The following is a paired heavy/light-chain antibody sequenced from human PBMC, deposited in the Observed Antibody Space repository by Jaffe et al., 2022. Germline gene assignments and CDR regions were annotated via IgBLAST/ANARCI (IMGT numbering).Heavy chain of an antibody. CDR3: ARPGYSYGYENWYFDL. Sequence: QVQLVQSGAEVKKPGASVKVSCKASGYTFTSYYMHWVRQAPGQGLEWMGIINPSGGSTSYAQKFQGRVTMTRDTSTSTVYMELSSLRSEDTAVYYCARPGYSYGYENWYFDLWGRGTLVTVSS. CDR2: INPSGGST. D-gene: IGHD5-18*01. CDR1: GYTFTSYY. J-gene: IGHJ2*01. V-gene: IGHV1-46*01.
Light chain of an antibody. CDR3: QQYNSPST. J-gene: IGKJ1*01. V-gene: IGKV1-5*03. Sequence: DIQMTQSPSTLSASVGDRVTITCRASQSISSWLAWYQQKPGKAPKLLIYKASSLESGVPSRFSGSGSGTEFTLTISSLQPDDFATYYCQQYNSPSTFGQGTKVEIK. CDR1: QSISSW. CDR2: KAS.